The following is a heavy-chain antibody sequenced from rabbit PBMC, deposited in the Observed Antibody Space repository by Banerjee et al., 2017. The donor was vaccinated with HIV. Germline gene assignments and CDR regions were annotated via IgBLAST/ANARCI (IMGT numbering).Heavy chain of an antibody. Sequence: AKGRFTISKTSSTTVTLQMTSLTAADTATYFCARREIYDEYGDALDPWGPGTLVTVS. J-gene: IGHJ2*01. CDR3: ARREIYDEYGDALDP. D-gene: IGHD2-1*01. V-gene: IGHV1S40*01.